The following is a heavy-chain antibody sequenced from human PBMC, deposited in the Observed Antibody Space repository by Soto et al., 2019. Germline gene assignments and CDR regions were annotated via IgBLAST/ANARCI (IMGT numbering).Heavy chain of an antibody. V-gene: IGHV1-58*01. CDR3: AAEDDSSGYWVSY. J-gene: IGHJ4*02. Sequence: ASVKVSCKASGFTFTSSAVQWVRQARGQRLEWIGWIVVGSGNTNYAQKFQERVTITRDMSTSTAYMELSSLRSEDTAVYYCAAEDDSSGYWVSYWGQGTLVTVSS. CDR2: IVVGSGNT. CDR1: GFTFTSSA. D-gene: IGHD3-22*01.